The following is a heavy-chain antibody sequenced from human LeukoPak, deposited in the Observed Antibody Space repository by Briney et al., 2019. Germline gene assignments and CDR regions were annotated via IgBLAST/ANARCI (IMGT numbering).Heavy chain of an antibody. CDR2: ISSTGSNT. J-gene: IGHJ4*02. D-gene: IGHD1-7*01. Sequence: GGSLRLSCTASGFTFSSSGMNWVRQAPGKGLEWVSSISSTGSNTYYADSVRGRFTISRDNAKNSLYLQMNSLRAEDTAVYYCANNPRTVTTSYWGQGTLVTVSS. V-gene: IGHV3-21*01. CDR3: ANNPRTVTTSY. CDR1: GFTFSSSG.